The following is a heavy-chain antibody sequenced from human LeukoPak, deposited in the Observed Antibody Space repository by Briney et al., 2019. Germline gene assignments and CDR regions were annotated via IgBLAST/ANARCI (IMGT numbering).Heavy chain of an antibody. V-gene: IGHV3-53*01. D-gene: IGHD6-13*01. CDR2: IYSGGST. CDR3: ATEYSSSWYYSGMDV. J-gene: IGHJ6*02. CDR1: GFHLSSKY. Sequence: GGPLRLPCAASGFHLSSKYMRWVRPAPGKGLEWVSVIYSGGSTHYADSVKGRFTISRDNSKNTLYLQMNSLRAEDTAVYYCATEYSSSWYYSGMDVWGQGTTVTVSS.